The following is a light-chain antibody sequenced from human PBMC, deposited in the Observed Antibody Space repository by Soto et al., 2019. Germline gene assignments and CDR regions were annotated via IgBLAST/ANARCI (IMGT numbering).Light chain of an antibody. CDR3: QQYNSYPRT. CDR2: KAS. CDR1: QSISSW. J-gene: IGKJ3*01. V-gene: IGKV1-5*03. Sequence: DIQMTQSPSTLSASVGDRVTITCRASQSISSWLAWYQQKPGKAPKLLIYKASSLESGVPSRFSGSGSGTEFTLTISSLKPDDFAIYYCQQYNSYPRTFGPGTKVDIK.